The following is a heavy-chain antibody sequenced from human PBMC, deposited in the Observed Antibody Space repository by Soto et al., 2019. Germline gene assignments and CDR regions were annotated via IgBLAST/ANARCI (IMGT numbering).Heavy chain of an antibody. CDR3: AKEYMRSSAIFDY. V-gene: IGHV3-30*18. CDR1: GFSFGSYG. J-gene: IGHJ4*02. D-gene: IGHD6-13*01. Sequence: QVQMVESGGGVVQPGRSLRLSCAASGFSFGSYGMHWVRQAPGKGREWAATISYDGGNKYYADSVKGRFTISRDNSKNRQYLQMNSLRPEDTAVYYCAKEYMRSSAIFDYWGQGTLVSVSS. CDR2: ISYDGGNK.